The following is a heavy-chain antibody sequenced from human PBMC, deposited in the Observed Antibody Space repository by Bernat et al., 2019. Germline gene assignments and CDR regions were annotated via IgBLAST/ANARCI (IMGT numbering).Heavy chain of an antibody. V-gene: IGHV3-21*05. CDR1: GFTFSSYS. D-gene: IGHD6-13*01. Sequence: EVQLVESGGGLVKPGGSLRLSCAASGFTFSSYSMNWVRQAPGKGLEWVSYISSSSSYIYYADSVKGRFTISRDNSKNTLYLQMNSLGAEDTAVYYCARLGSSWSFDYWGQGTLVTVSS. J-gene: IGHJ4*02. CDR2: ISSSSSYI. CDR3: ARLGSSWSFDY.